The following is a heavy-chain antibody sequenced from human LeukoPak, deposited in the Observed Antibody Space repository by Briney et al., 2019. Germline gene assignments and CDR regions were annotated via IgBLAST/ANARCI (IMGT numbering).Heavy chain of an antibody. CDR3: ARDSCSSTSCYYGMDV. D-gene: IGHD2-2*01. Sequence: SETLSLTCTVSGGSISSYYWSWIRQPAGKGLEWIGRIYTSGSTNYNPSLKSRVTMSVDTSKNQFSLKLSSVTAADTAMYYCARDSCSSTSCYYGMDVWGQGTTVTVSS. CDR2: IYTSGST. J-gene: IGHJ6*02. V-gene: IGHV4-4*07. CDR1: GGSISSYY.